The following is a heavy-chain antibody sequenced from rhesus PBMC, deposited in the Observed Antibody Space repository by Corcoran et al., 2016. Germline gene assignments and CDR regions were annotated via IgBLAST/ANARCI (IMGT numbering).Heavy chain of an antibody. D-gene: IGHD2-15*01. CDR2: INPYNGNT. CDR3: AILRYCSSTYCSEFDL. J-gene: IGHJ2*01. Sequence: QVQLVQSGAEVKKPGSSVKVSCKASGYTFTDYYMHWVRQAPRQGLEWIGWINPYNGNTKYAQKFQGKVTMTRDKSTSAAYMELSSLRSEDTAVYYCAILRYCSSTYCSEFDLWGPGTPITISS. V-gene: IGHV1S2*01. CDR1: GYTFTDYY.